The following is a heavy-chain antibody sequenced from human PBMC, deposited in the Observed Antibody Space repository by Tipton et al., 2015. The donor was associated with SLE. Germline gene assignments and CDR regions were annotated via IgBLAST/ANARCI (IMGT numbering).Heavy chain of an antibody. Sequence: LRLYCAGYGGTFNGYYWSWIRQPPGKGLEWIGEINHSGSTNYNPYLKSRVTLSVETSKNQFSLQLSSVTAADTSVYYCATSKSIYYDYVWGSYRAFDIWGQGTMVTVSS. J-gene: IGHJ3*02. CDR1: GGTFNGYY. CDR3: ATSKSIYYDYVWGSYRAFDI. CDR2: INHSGST. D-gene: IGHD3-16*02. V-gene: IGHV4-34*08.